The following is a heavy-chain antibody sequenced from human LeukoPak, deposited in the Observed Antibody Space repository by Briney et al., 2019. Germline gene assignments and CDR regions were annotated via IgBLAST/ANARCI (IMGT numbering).Heavy chain of an antibody. V-gene: IGHV4-39*07. CDR2: IYYSGST. Sequence: SETLSLTCTVSGGSISSSSYYWGWIRQPPGKGLEWIGSIYYSGSTYYNPSLKSRVTISVDTSKNQFSLKLSSVTAADTAVYYCARLYCSSTSCYGGPFDYWGQGTLVTVSS. CDR3: ARLYCSSTSCYGGPFDY. D-gene: IGHD2-2*01. J-gene: IGHJ4*02. CDR1: GGSISSSSYY.